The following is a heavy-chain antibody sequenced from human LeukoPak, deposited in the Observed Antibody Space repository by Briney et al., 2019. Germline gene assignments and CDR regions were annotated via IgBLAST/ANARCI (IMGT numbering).Heavy chain of an antibody. CDR1: GYTFTSYG. CDR2: ISAYNGNT. J-gene: IGHJ4*02. CDR3: ARAGSTYCGGDCYPDY. Sequence: ASVKVSCKASGYTFTSYGIGWVRQAPGQGLEWMGWISAYNGNTNYAQKLQGRVTMTTDTSTSTAYMELRSLRSDDTAVYYCARAGSTYCGGDCYPDYWGQGTLVTVSS. D-gene: IGHD2-21*02. V-gene: IGHV1-18*01.